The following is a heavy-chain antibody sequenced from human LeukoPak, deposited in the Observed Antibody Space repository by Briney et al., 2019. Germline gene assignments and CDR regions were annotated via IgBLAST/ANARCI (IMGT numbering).Heavy chain of an antibody. V-gene: IGHV3-48*01. CDR3: AELGITMIGGV. CDR1: GFTFISYN. CDR2: ISSGRPLI. Sequence: GGSLRLSCAASGFTFISYNMNWVRQAPGKWLEWVSYISSGRPLIYYADSVKGRFTVSRDGAKSSLYLQMNSLRAEDTAVYYCAELGITMIGGVWGKGTTVTISS. J-gene: IGHJ6*04. D-gene: IGHD3-10*02.